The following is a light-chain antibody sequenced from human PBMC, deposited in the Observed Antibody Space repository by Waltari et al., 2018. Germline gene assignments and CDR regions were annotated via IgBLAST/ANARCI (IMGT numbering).Light chain of an antibody. CDR1: QSVSSD. V-gene: IGKV3-15*01. CDR2: AAS. J-gene: IGKJ1*01. CDR3: QQYNLWPWT. Sequence: EMVMTQSPATLSVSPGERATLSCRASQSVSSDLAWYQQKSGQAPRLLIYAASNRATGIPARFNGGGSGTEFTLTISSLQSEDFAIYYCQQYNLWPWTFDQGTKVDIK.